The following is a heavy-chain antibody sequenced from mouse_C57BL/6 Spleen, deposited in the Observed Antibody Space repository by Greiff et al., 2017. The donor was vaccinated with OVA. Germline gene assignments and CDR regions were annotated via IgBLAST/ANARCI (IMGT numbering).Heavy chain of an antibody. V-gene: IGHV14-4*01. J-gene: IGHJ3*01. Sequence: VQLQQSGAELVRPGASVKLSCTASGFNIKDDYMHWVKQRPEQGLEWIGWIDPENGDTAYASKFQGKATITADTSSNTAYLQLSSLTSEDTAVYYCTITTVVEGAYWGQGTLVTVSA. CDR2: IDPENGDT. CDR1: GFNIKDDY. CDR3: TITTVVEGAY. D-gene: IGHD1-1*01.